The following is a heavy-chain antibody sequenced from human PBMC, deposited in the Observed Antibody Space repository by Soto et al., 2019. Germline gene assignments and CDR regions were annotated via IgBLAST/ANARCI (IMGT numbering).Heavy chain of an antibody. CDR3: AGQRLGYCTNGVCYSADY. D-gene: IGHD2-8*01. V-gene: IGHV4-30-4*01. Sequence: KTSETLSLTCTVSGGSISSGDYYWSWIRQPPGKGLEWIGYIYYSGSTYYNPSLKSRVTISVDTSKNQFSLKLSSVTAADTAVYYCAGQRLGYCTNGVCYSADYWGQGTLVTVSS. CDR2: IYYSGST. J-gene: IGHJ4*02. CDR1: GGSISSGDYY.